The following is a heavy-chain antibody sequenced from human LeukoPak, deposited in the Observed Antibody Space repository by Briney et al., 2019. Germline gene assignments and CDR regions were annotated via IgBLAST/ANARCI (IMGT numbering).Heavy chain of an antibody. V-gene: IGHV4-59*01. CDR3: ARGIESYGDYGY. Sequence: PSETLSLTCTVSGGSISGSYWSWIRQPPGKGLEWIAYMYNSGSTNYNPSLKSRVTISIDTSKNQFSLKLSSLTAADTAIYYCARGIESYGDYGYWGQGSLVTVSS. CDR1: GGSISGSY. D-gene: IGHD4-17*01. J-gene: IGHJ4*02. CDR2: MYNSGST.